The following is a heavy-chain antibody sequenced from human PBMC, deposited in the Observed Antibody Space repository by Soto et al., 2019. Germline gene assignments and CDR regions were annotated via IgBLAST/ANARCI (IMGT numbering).Heavy chain of an antibody. CDR3: ARESEDLTSNFDY. V-gene: IGHV3-21*06. CDR1: GFTFTMYS. CDR2: ISSTTNYI. Sequence: GGALRLSCAASGFTFTMYSMNWVRQAPGKGLEWVSSISSTTNYIYYGDSMKGRFTISRDNAKNSLYMEMNSLRAADTAVYYCARESEDLTSNFDYWGQGTLVTVSS. J-gene: IGHJ4*02.